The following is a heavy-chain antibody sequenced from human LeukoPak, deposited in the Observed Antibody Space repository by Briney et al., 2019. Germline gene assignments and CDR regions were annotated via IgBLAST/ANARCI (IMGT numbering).Heavy chain of an antibody. J-gene: IGHJ3*02. CDR3: ARMVGATRCDI. CDR2: IHTSGST. Sequence: SETLSLTCAVYGGSFSGYYWSWIRQPAGKGLEWIGRIHTSGSTNYDPSLKSRVTMSVDTSKSQFSLKLSSVTAADTAVYYCARMVGATRCDIWGQGTMVTVSS. CDR1: GGSFSGYY. D-gene: IGHD1-26*01. V-gene: IGHV4-59*10.